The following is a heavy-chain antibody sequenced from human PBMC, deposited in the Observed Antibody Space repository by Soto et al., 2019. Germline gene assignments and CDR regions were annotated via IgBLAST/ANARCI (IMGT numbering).Heavy chain of an antibody. CDR2: INPNSGGT. J-gene: IGHJ6*02. CDR1: GYTFTGYY. Sequence: QVQLVQSGAEVKKPGASVKVSCKASGYTFTGYYMHWVRQAPGQGLEWMGWINPNSGGTNYAQKFQGWVTMTRDTSISTTYMEPSRLRSYDTAVYYCARSTHYYYIMDVWGQGTTVTVSS. CDR3: ARSTHYYYIMDV. V-gene: IGHV1-2*04.